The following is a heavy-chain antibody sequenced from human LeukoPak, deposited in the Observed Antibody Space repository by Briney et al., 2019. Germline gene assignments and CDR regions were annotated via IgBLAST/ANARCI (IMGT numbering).Heavy chain of an antibody. CDR3: ARGDDYYYYVDV. V-gene: IGHV4-30-4*08. J-gene: IGHJ6*03. CDR2: IYYSGST. Sequence: KPSETLSLTCTVSGGSISSGDYYWSWIRQPPGKGLEWIGYIYYSGSTYYNPSLKSRVTISVDTSKNQFSLKLSSVTAADTAVYYCARGDDYYYYVDVWGKGTTVTVSS. CDR1: GGSISSGDYY.